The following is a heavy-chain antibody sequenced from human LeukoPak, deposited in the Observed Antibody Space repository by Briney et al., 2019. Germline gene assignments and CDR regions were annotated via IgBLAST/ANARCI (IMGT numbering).Heavy chain of an antibody. Sequence: GGSLRLSCAASGFPFSDVWMSWVRQAPGKGLEWVGRIKSRADGGTADYAAPLKGRFTFSRDDSKNTLYLQMNSLKTEDTAVYYCTTDWYYYDSSGYYPIFWGQGTPVTVSS. CDR3: TTDWYYYDSSGYYPIF. CDR1: GFPFSDVW. D-gene: IGHD3-22*01. V-gene: IGHV3-15*01. CDR2: IKSRADGGTA. J-gene: IGHJ4*02.